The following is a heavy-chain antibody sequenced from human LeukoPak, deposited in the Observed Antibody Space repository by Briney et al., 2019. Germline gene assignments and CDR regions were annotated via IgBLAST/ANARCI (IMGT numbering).Heavy chain of an antibody. CDR1: GDSMSSSY. J-gene: IGHJ4*02. CDR2: IYYSGST. D-gene: IGHD3-10*01. CDR3: ARLRGLGVGELLLDY. Sequence: SETLSLSCTVSGDSMSSSYWSWIRQPPGKGLEWIGYIYYSGSTNYNPSLKSRVTISVDTSKNQFSLKLSSVTAADTAVYYCARLRGLGVGELLLDYWGQGALVTVSS. V-gene: IGHV4-59*01.